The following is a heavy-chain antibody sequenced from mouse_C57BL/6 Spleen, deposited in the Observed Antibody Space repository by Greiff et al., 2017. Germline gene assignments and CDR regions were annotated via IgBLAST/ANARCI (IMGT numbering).Heavy chain of an antibody. CDR3: ARRYNGGYYFDY. V-gene: IGHV5-4*03. CDR1: GFTFSSYA. Sequence: EVQLVESGGGLVKPGGSLKLSCAASGFTFSSYAMSWVRQTPEKRLEWVATISDGGSYTYYPDNVKGRFTISRDNAKNNLYLQMSHLKSEDTAMYYCARRYNGGYYFDYWGQGTTLTVSS. D-gene: IGHD6-1*01. CDR2: ISDGGSYT. J-gene: IGHJ2*01.